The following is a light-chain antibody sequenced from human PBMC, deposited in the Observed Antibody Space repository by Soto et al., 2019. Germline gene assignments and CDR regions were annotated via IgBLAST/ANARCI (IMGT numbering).Light chain of an antibody. CDR1: SSNIGSNY. CDR3: AAWDDSLSGLYV. J-gene: IGLJ1*01. CDR2: SNN. Sequence: QPVLTQPPSASGTPGQRVTISCSGSSSNIGSNYVYWYQQLPGTAPKLLIYSNNQRPSGVPDRFSGSKSGTSASLAISGLRSEDEADYYCAAWDDSLSGLYVFGTGTK. V-gene: IGLV1-47*02.